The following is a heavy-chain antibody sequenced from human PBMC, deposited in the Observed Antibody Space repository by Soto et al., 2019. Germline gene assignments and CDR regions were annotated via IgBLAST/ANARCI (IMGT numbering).Heavy chain of an antibody. CDR1: GFPFSSYA. Sequence: EVQLVESGGGLVQPGGSLRLSCAASGFPFSSYAMSWVRQAAGKGLEWVSAISGTGVSTYYAESVKGRFTISRDNSKNTVYLQMNTLRDEDTALYYCAKRPGWFDPWGQGTLVTVSS. V-gene: IGHV3-23*04. CDR2: ISGTGVST. J-gene: IGHJ5*02. CDR3: AKRPGWFDP.